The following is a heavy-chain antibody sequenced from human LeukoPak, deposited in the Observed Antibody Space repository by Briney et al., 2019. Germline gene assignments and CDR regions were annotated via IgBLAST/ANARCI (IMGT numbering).Heavy chain of an antibody. V-gene: IGHV4-31*03. CDR3: ARVLVVPAATPFDI. J-gene: IGHJ3*02. D-gene: IGHD2-2*01. Sequence: PSETLSLTCTVSGGSISSGGYYWSWIRQHPGKGLEWIGYIYYSGSTYYNPSLKSRVTISVDTSKNQFSLKLSSVTAADTAVYHCARVLVVPAATPFDIWGQGTMVTVSS. CDR2: IYYSGST. CDR1: GGSISSGGYY.